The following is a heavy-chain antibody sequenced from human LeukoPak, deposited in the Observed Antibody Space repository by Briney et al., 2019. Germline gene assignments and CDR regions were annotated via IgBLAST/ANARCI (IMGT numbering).Heavy chain of an antibody. CDR1: GGSISSGSYY. V-gene: IGHV4-61*02. Sequence: SQTLSLTCPVSGGSISSGSYYWSWIRQPAGKGLEWIGRIYSSGSTNYNPSLKSRVTMSVDTSRNQFSLKLSSVTAADTAMYYCARDYRGSYLGYYYYYMDVWGKGSTVTVSS. J-gene: IGHJ6*03. D-gene: IGHD1-26*01. CDR3: ARDYRGSYLGYYYYYMDV. CDR2: IYSSGST.